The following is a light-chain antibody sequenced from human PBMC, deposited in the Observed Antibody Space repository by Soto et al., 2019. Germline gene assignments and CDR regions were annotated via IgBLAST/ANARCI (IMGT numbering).Light chain of an antibody. CDR1: SGHSSND. J-gene: IGLJ2*01. V-gene: IGLV4-69*01. CDR3: QTWGTGTVV. CDR2: LNSDGSH. Sequence: QLVLTQSPSASASLGASVRLTCTLSSGHSSNDIAWHQQQPEKGPRSLMRLNSDGSHSKGDGVPDRFSGSTSGAERYLTISSLQSEDEADYFCQTWGTGTVVFGGGTKLTVL.